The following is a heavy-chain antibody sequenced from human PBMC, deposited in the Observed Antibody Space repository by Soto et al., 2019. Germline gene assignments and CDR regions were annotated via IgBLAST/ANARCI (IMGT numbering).Heavy chain of an antibody. V-gene: IGHV3-30-3*01. J-gene: IGHJ6*02. CDR1: GFTFSSYA. CDR3: ARDPLTYYYDSSGYLDV. D-gene: IGHD3-22*01. CDR2: ISYDGSNK. Sequence: PGGSLRLSCAASGFTFSSYAMHWVRQAPGKGLEWVAVISYDGSNKYYADSVKGRFTISRDNSKNTLYLQMNSLRAEDTAVYYCARDPLTYYYDSSGYLDVWGQGTTVTVSS.